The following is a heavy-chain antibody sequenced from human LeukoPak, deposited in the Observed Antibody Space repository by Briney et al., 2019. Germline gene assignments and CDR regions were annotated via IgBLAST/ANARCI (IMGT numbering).Heavy chain of an antibody. J-gene: IGHJ4*02. CDR1: GFTFSSYW. CDR3: ARGRGLGVVSPYFDY. CDR2: INHNGNVN. Sequence: GGSLRLSCAASGFTFSSYWMNWARQAPGKGLEWVASINHNGNVNYYVDSVKGRFTISRDNAKNSLYLQMSNLRAEDTAVYYCARGRGLGVVSPYFDYWGQGTLVAVSS. V-gene: IGHV3-7*03. D-gene: IGHD3-3*01.